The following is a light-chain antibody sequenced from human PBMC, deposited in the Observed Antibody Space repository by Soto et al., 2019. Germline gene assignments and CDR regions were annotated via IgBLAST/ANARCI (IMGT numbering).Light chain of an antibody. CDR1: INDVCVYNY. CDR3: SLYTTSRTYM. V-gene: IGLV2-14*01. CDR2: EYS. Sequence: QSVLTQPSSVSGSPGQSITISCTGTINDVCVYNYIFWHQQHFGTSPKLIIYEYSNRTSGTSSRFSGSMSANASCLTISGLQAEDEADYLSSLYTTSRTYMFGTGTTVTVL. J-gene: IGLJ1*01.